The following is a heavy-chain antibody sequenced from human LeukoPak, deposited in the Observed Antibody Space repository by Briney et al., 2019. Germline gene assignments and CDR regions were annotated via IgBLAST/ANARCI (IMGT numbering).Heavy chain of an antibody. D-gene: IGHD3-22*01. CDR2: VYSSGVG. CDR3: AREEFLHEIDSSGYFVY. J-gene: IGHJ4*02. CDR1: GGSITGYY. V-gene: IGHV4-4*07. Sequence: PSETLSLTCTVSGGSITGYYWNWIRQPAGRGLEWLGRVYSSGVGNYKPSLTSRVTMSVDASKNQFSLKLTSLTAADTAVYYCAREEFLHEIDSSGYFVYWGQGTLVTVSS.